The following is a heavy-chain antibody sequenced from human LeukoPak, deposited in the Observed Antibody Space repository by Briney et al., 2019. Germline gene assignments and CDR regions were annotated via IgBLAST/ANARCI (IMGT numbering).Heavy chain of an antibody. CDR2: IYYSGST. V-gene: IGHV4-59*01. CDR1: GGSLSGYY. D-gene: IGHD5-18*01. CDR3: ARARRYSYGQLGGYYFDY. J-gene: IGHJ4*02. Sequence: PSETLSLTCAVYGGSLSGYYGSWIRQPPGKGLEWIGYIYYSGSTNYNPSLKSRVTISVDTSKNQFSLKLSSVTAADTAVYYCARARRYSYGQLGGYYFDYWGQGTLVTVSS.